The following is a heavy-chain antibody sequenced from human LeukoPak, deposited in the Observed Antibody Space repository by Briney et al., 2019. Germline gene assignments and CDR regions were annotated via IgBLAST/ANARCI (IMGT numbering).Heavy chain of an antibody. CDR1: GFTFGDYA. CDR2: IRSKAYGGTT. CDR3: TRDVMATLLSARPGASDI. J-gene: IGHJ3*02. D-gene: IGHD5-24*01. Sequence: GGSLRLSCTASGFTFGDYAMSWLRQAPGKGLEWVGFIRSKAYGGTTEYAASVKGRFTISRDDSKSIAYLQMNSLKTEDTAVYYCTRDVMATLLSARPGASDIWGQGTMVTVSS. V-gene: IGHV3-49*03.